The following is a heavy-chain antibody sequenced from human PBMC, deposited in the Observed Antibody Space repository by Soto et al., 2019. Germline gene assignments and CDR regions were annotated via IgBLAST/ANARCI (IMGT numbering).Heavy chain of an antibody. J-gene: IGHJ4*02. CDR1: GGSISSGGYS. D-gene: IGHD2-15*01. V-gene: IGHV4-31*03. Sequence: QVQLQESGPGLVKPSQTLSLTCTVSGGSISSGGYSWSCIRQHPGKGLEWIGYISYNGNTYYNPSLKSRATMSADTSKNQFSLKLSSVTVADTAVYYCARRCSGGSCLDYWGQGTLVTVSS. CDR2: ISYNGNT. CDR3: ARRCSGGSCLDY.